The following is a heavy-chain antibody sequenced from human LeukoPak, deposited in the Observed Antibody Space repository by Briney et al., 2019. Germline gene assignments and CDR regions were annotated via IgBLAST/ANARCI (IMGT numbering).Heavy chain of an antibody. Sequence: SGPTLFKPTQPLTLTCTFSGFSLSTSGVGVGWIRQPPGTALEWRALIYWDDDKRYSPSLKSRLTITKDTSKNQVVLTMTNMDPVDTATYYCAHLPRWRDFDYWGQGTLVTVSS. CDR3: AHLPRWRDFDY. CDR1: GFSLSTSGVG. V-gene: IGHV2-5*02. D-gene: IGHD2-15*01. CDR2: IYWDDDK. J-gene: IGHJ4*02.